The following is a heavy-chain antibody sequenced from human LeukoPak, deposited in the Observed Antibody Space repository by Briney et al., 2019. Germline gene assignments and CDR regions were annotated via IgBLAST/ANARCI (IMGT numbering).Heavy chain of an antibody. CDR2: ISAYNGNT. D-gene: IGHD6-13*01. J-gene: IGHJ4*02. CDR1: GYTFTSYG. V-gene: IGHV1-18*04. Sequence: GESLKVSCKASGYTFTSYGISWVRQAPGQGLEWMGWISAYNGNTNYAQKLQGRVTMTTDTSTSTAYMELRSLRSDDTAVYYCARVPPPGIAAAGDYWGQGTLVTVSS. CDR3: ARVPPPGIAAAGDY.